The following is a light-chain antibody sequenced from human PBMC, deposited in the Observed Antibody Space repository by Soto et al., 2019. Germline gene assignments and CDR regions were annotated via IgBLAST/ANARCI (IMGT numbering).Light chain of an antibody. CDR2: DAS. J-gene: IGKJ4*01. CDR1: QNVGSY. CDR3: QQRGNWPLT. Sequence: EIVLTQSPATLSLSPGERATLSCRASQNVGSYLAWYQQKPGQAPRLLIYDASNRATGIPARFSGSGSVTDFTLTITGLVPEDCAVYYCQQRGNWPLTFGGGTKLEIK. V-gene: IGKV3-11*01.